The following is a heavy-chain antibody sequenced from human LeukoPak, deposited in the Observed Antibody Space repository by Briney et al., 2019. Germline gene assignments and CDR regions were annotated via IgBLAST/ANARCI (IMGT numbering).Heavy chain of an antibody. Sequence: GGSLRLSCAASGFTFTYYAMHWVRQAPGKGLEWVSVVSNDGSNQDYTDSVKGRFIISRDDSKSTVYLQMNSLRVDDTAMYYCATVTIVGPSGFDYWGQGTLVTVSS. CDR1: GFTFTYYA. J-gene: IGHJ4*02. CDR3: ATVTIVGPSGFDY. D-gene: IGHD1-14*01. CDR2: VSNDGSNQ. V-gene: IGHV3-30-3*01.